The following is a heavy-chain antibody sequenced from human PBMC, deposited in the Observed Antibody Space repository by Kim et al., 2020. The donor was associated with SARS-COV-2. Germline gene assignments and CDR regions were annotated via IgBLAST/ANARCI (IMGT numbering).Heavy chain of an antibody. CDR2: ISSSSSYI. V-gene: IGHV3-21*01. Sequence: GGSLRLSCAASGFTFSSYSMNWVRQAPGKGLEWVSSISSSSSYIYYADSVKGRFTISRDNAKNSLYLQMNSLRAEDTAVYYCAREKQQLVPLGMDVWGQGTTVTVSS. CDR3: AREKQQLVPLGMDV. CDR1: GFTFSSYS. D-gene: IGHD6-13*01. J-gene: IGHJ6*02.